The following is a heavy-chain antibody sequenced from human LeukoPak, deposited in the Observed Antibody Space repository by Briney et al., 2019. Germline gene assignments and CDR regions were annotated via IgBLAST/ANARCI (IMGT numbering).Heavy chain of an antibody. CDR2: MSISGDST. CDR3: ATLSVAAADWDDDY. V-gene: IGHV3-23*01. Sequence: GGSLTLSCAASGFTVSSYGMSWVRQAPGKGRESVSGMSISGDSTYYADSVKGRFTIARDNSKKTLYLQINSLSAEDTAVYYCATLSVAAADWDDDYWGQGTLLTVSS. J-gene: IGHJ4*02. D-gene: IGHD6-13*01. CDR1: GFTVSSYG.